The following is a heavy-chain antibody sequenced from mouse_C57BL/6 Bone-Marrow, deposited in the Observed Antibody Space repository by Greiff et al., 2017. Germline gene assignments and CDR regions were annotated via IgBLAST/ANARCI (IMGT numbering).Heavy chain of an antibody. D-gene: IGHD1-1*01. Sequence: EVKLMESGEGLVKPGGSLTLSCAASGFTFSSYAMSLVRQTPEKRLEWVAYISSGGDYIYYADTVKGRFTISRDNARNTLYLQMSSLKSEDTAMYYCTRDPAVVGMDYWGQGTSVTVSS. CDR1: GFTFSSYA. V-gene: IGHV5-9-1*02. CDR2: ISSGGDYI. J-gene: IGHJ4*01. CDR3: TRDPAVVGMDY.